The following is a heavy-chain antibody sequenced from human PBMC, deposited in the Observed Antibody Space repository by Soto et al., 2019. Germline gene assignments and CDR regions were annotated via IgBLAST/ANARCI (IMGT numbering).Heavy chain of an antibody. Sequence: SETLSLTCTVSGGSISSGGYYWSWIRQHPGKGLEWIGYIYYSGSTYYNPSLKSRVTISVDTSKNQFSLKLSSVTAADTAVYYCAGTNYCSGGSCYKDYWGQGTLVTVSS. CDR2: IYYSGST. V-gene: IGHV4-31*03. CDR1: GGSISSGGYY. CDR3: AGTNYCSGGSCYKDY. D-gene: IGHD2-15*01. J-gene: IGHJ4*02.